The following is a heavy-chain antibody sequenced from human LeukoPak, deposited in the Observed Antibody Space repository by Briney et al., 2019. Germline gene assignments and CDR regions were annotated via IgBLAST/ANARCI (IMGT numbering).Heavy chain of an antibody. Sequence: GGSLRLSCSASGFTFSSYTMHWVCQAPGKGLEYVSGISSNGISTYYADSVKGRFTISRDNAKNSLYLQMNSLRAEDTAVYYCARAHSSGFDYWGQGTLVTVSS. CDR2: ISSNGIST. CDR3: ARAHSSGFDY. D-gene: IGHD6-19*01. V-gene: IGHV3-64*04. J-gene: IGHJ4*02. CDR1: GFTFSSYT.